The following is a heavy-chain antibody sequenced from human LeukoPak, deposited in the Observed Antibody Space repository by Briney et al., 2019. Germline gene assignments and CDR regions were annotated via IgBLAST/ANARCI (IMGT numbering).Heavy chain of an antibody. CDR1: GFTFDDYA. V-gene: IGHV3-9*01. CDR3: AKDKGLLDYYYGMDV. Sequence: PGRSLRLSCAASGFTFDDYAMHWVRQAPGKGLEWVSGISWNSGSIGYADSVKGRFTTSRDNAKNSLYLQMNSLRAEDTALYYCAKDKGLLDYYYGMDVWGPGTTVTVSS. CDR2: ISWNSGSI. D-gene: IGHD2-15*01. J-gene: IGHJ6*02.